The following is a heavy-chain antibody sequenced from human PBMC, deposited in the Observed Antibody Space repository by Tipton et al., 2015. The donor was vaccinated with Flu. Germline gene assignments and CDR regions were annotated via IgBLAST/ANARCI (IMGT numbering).Heavy chain of an antibody. CDR2: IYRGGNT. V-gene: IGHV3-53*01. J-gene: IGHJ6*02. CDR3: ARAGNNYYGMDV. D-gene: IGHD1/OR15-1a*01. Sequence: SLRLSCATSGFTVSSNHMSWVRQAPGKRPECVSVIYRGGNTYYADSVKGRFTISRENAKNSLYLQLNSLRAGDTAVYYCARAGNNYYGMDVWGQGTTVTVPS. CDR1: GFTVSSNH.